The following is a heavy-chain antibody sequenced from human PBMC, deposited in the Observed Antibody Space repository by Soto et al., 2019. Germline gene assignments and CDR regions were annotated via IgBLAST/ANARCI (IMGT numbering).Heavy chain of an antibody. Sequence: SGPTLVNPTQTLTLTCTFSGFSLSTSGVGVGWIRQPPGKALEWLALIYWDDDKRYSPSLKSRLTITKDTSKNQVVLTMTNMDPVDTATYYCAKLTPECGYNGYAYYYYYYYMDVWVKGTTITVCS. V-gene: IGHV2-5*02. J-gene: IGHJ6*03. D-gene: IGHD5-12*01. CDR3: AKLTPECGYNGYAYYYYYYYMDV. CDR2: IYWDDDK. CDR1: GFSLSTSGVG.